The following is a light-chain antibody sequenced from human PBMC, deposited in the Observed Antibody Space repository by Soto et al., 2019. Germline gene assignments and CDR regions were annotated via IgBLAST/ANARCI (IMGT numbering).Light chain of an antibody. CDR2: GAS. Sequence: EIVMTQSPVILSVSPGERATLSCRASQNVNSDLAWYQQKPGQAPRILIYGASTRATDIPVRISGSGSGTDFTLTINGLQSEDFAVYYCQQNNKWPPLYTFGQGTKLEIK. V-gene: IGKV3-15*01. J-gene: IGKJ2*01. CDR3: QQNNKWPPLYT. CDR1: QNVNSD.